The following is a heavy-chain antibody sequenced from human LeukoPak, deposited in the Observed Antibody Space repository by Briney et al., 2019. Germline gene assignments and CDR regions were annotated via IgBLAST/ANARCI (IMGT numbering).Heavy chain of an antibody. V-gene: IGHV4-59*01. D-gene: IGHD2-15*01. CDR1: GGSISSYY. J-gene: IGHJ4*02. Sequence: KSSETLSLTCTVSGGSISSYYWGWIRQPPGKGLEWIGYIYYSGSTNHNPSLKSRVTISVDTSKNQFSLKLSSVTAADTAVYYCAKQLGYCSDGSCYFPYWGQGTLVTVSS. CDR3: AKQLGYCSDGSCYFPY. CDR2: IYYSGST.